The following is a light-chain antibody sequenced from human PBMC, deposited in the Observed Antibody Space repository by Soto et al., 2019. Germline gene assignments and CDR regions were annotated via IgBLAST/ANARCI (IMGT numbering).Light chain of an antibody. Sequence: IVLAQSPATLSSSPEERATLSCRASRSAISNLAWYQQKPGQTPRLLIYDASTRAPGLPARFSGSGSGTDFTLTISSLQSEDFAVYYCQQYNTWPPITFGQGTRPEI. V-gene: IGKV3-15*01. CDR3: QQYNTWPPIT. CDR2: DAS. J-gene: IGKJ5*01. CDR1: RSAISN.